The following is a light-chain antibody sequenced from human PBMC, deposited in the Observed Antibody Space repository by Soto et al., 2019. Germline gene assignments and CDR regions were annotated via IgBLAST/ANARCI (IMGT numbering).Light chain of an antibody. CDR3: QQYNTWPT. CDR1: QSVNSN. Sequence: EIVMTQSPATLSVSPGERATLSCRASQSVNSNLAWYQQKPGQAPRLLIYGASTRATGIPARFSGSGSGTEFTLTISSLQSEDFAVYYCQQYNTWPTFVPGTKVDI. V-gene: IGKV3-15*01. CDR2: GAS. J-gene: IGKJ3*01.